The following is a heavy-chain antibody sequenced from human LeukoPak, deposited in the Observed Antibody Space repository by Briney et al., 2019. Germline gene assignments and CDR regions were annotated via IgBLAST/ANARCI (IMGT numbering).Heavy chain of an antibody. CDR1: GYTFTNYY. Sequence: GASVKVSCKASGYTFTNYYMHWVRQAPGQGLEWMGIINPSGGSTSYAQKFQGRVTLTRDTSTSTVYMELSSLRSEDTAVYYGARAPPPSRGYYYMYAWGKGATVTISS. V-gene: IGHV1-46*01. D-gene: IGHD6-6*01. CDR3: ARAPPPSRGYYYMYA. J-gene: IGHJ6*03. CDR2: INPSGGST.